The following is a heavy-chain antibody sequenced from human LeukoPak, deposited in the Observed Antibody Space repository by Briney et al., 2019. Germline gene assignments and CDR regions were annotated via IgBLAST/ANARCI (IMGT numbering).Heavy chain of an antibody. CDR1: GFTFSSYA. V-gene: IGHV3-30-3*01. CDR3: ARVSSSSWFTEDY. Sequence: GRSLRLSCAASGFTFSSYAMHWVRQAPGKGLEWVAVISYDGSNKYYADSVKGRFTISRDNSKNTLYLQMNSLRAEDTAVYYCARVSSSSWFTEDYWGQGTLVTVSS. CDR2: ISYDGSNK. D-gene: IGHD6-13*01. J-gene: IGHJ4*02.